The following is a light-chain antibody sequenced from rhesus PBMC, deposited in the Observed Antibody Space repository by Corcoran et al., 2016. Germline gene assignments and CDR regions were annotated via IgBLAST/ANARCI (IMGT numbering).Light chain of an antibody. V-gene: IGKV1-69*01. CDR1: QGISHW. CDR2: RES. J-gene: IGKJ4*01. Sequence: DIQMTQSPSSLSASVGDRVTITCRASQGISHWVAWYQQKPGKAPKLLIYRESNLETGVPSRFSGSGSGTAVTPTSSSLQPEDIATYYCQQHDNSPLPFGGGTKVEIK. CDR3: QQHDNSPLP.